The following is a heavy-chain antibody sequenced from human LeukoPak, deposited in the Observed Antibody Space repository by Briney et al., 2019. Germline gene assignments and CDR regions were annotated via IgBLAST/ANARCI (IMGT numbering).Heavy chain of an antibody. V-gene: IGHV1-18*04. D-gene: IGHD2-2*02. Sequence: ASVKVSCKASGYTFTSYGISWVRQAPGQGLERMGWISAYNGNTNYAQKLQGRVTMTTDTSTSTAYMELRSLRSDDTAVYYCASPYCSSTSCYINDAFDIWGQGTMVTVSS. J-gene: IGHJ3*02. CDR3: ASPYCSSTSCYINDAFDI. CDR2: ISAYNGNT. CDR1: GYTFTSYG.